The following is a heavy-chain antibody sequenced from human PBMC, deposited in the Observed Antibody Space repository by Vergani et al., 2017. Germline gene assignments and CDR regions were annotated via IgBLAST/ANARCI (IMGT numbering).Heavy chain of an antibody. V-gene: IGHV3-48*01. CDR2: ISESSRTI. CDR3: AKDSTVATVVVAATPFGYYYYYMDV. Sequence: EVQLVESGGGLVQPGGSLRLSCAASGLAFSNYDMNWVRQAPGKGLEWVSYISESSRTIYYADSVKGRFTISRDNSKNTRYLQMNSLRAEDTAVYYCAKDSTVATVVVAATPFGYYYYYMDVWGKGTTVTVSS. D-gene: IGHD2-15*01. J-gene: IGHJ6*03. CDR1: GLAFSNYD.